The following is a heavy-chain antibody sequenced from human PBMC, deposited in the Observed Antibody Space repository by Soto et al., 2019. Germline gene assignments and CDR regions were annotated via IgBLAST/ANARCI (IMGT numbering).Heavy chain of an antibody. Sequence: SETLSLTCTFSGDSLSIGGHYWSLIRQHPGKGLEWIGHIYDSVNTYYSPSLRSRVTISADMSKNQFSLNLRSVTAADTAVYYCARVDHRGYFAILTDYWGQGTLVTVSS. J-gene: IGHJ4*02. CDR1: GDSLSIGGHY. V-gene: IGHV4-31*03. CDR2: IYDSVNT. CDR3: ARVDHRGYFAILTDY. D-gene: IGHD3-9*01.